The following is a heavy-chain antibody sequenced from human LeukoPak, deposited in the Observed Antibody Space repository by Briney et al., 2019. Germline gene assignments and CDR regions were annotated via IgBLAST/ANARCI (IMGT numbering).Heavy chain of an antibody. V-gene: IGHV4-39*07. CDR2: VYYSGST. CDR1: GGSISSSSYY. D-gene: IGHD7-27*01. CDR3: ASRKLGNDY. J-gene: IGHJ4*02. Sequence: SSETLSLTCTVSGGSISSSSYYWGWIRQPPGEGLEWIGSVYYSGSTYYNPSLKSRVTISADTSKNQFSLKLISVTAADTAVYYCASRKLGNDYWGQGTLVTVSS.